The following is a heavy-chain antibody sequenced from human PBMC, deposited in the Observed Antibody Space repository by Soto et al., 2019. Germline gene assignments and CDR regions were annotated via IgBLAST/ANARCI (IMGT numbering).Heavy chain of an antibody. CDR3: TKERTGYCSGGSCYSTYDAFDI. V-gene: IGHV3-30*18. CDR2: ISYDGSNK. CDR1: GFTFSSYG. D-gene: IGHD2-15*01. J-gene: IGHJ3*02. Sequence: QVQLVESGGGVVQPGRSLRLSCAASGFTFSSYGMHWVRQAPGKGLEWVAVISYDGSNKYYADSVKGRFTISRDNSKNRLYLQMNILRAEDTAMYYCTKERTGYCSGGSCYSTYDAFDIWGKGTMVTVSS.